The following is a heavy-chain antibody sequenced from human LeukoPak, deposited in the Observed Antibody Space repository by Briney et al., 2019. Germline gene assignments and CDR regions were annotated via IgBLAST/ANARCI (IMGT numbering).Heavy chain of an antibody. CDR3: ARVNPGYSSSWYYFDY. D-gene: IGHD6-13*01. Sequence: SETLSLTCTVSGGSISGYYWSWIRQSPGKGLEWIAYIYNSGSTNYNPSLQSRVTISVDTSKNQFSLNLSSVTAADAAVYYCARVNPGYSSSWYYFDYWGQGTLVTVSS. CDR2: IYNSGST. V-gene: IGHV4-59*12. CDR1: GGSISGYY. J-gene: IGHJ4*02.